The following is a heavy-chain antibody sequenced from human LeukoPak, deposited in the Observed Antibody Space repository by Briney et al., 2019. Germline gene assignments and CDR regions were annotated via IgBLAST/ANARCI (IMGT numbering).Heavy chain of an antibody. J-gene: IGHJ4*02. CDR2: INHDGNT. CDR3: ARGLGAGSFDY. D-gene: IGHD3-10*01. V-gene: IGHV4-34*01. CDR1: GGSFRDYY. Sequence: SETLSLTCAVYGGSFRDYYWTWIRQPPGKGLEWIGEINHDGNTTYNPSLKSRVTISLDTSQSQFSLKLSSVTAADTAVYYCARGLGAGSFDYWGQGTLVTVSS.